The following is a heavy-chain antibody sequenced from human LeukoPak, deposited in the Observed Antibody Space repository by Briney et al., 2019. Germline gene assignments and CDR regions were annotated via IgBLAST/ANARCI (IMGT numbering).Heavy chain of an antibody. D-gene: IGHD1-20*01. J-gene: IGHJ4*02. CDR1: GFTLSRYS. Sequence: PGGSLTLSCAASGFTLSRYSMTWVRQAPGKGLEWVANINEDGSEKYYVDSVKGRFTVSRDNAKNSLYLQMSSLRPEDTAVYYCARADSITGSDYWGQGTLVTVSS. V-gene: IGHV3-7*01. CDR3: ARADSITGSDY. CDR2: INEDGSEK.